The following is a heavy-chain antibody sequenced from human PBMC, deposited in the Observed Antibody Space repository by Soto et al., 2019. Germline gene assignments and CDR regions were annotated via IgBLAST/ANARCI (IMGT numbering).Heavy chain of an antibody. D-gene: IGHD4-17*01. Sequence: ASVKVSCKASGGTFSSYTISWVRQAPGQGLEWMGWISAYNGNTNYAQKLQGRVTMTTDTSTSTAYMELRSLRSDDTAVYYCARAGDYGDYLELDYWGQGTLVTVSS. CDR2: ISAYNGNT. CDR1: GGTFSSYT. V-gene: IGHV1-18*01. J-gene: IGHJ4*02. CDR3: ARAGDYGDYLELDY.